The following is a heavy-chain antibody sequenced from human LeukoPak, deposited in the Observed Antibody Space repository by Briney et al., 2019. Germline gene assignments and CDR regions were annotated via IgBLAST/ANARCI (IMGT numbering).Heavy chain of an antibody. D-gene: IGHD1-26*01. CDR1: GGSISSYY. J-gene: IGHJ6*02. CDR2: IYTSGST. CDR3: ARDRGSLGDYYYGMDV. V-gene: IGHV4-4*07. Sequence: SETLSLTCTVSGGSISSYYWSWIRQPAGKGLEWIGRIYTSGSTNYNSSLKSRVTMSVDTSKNQFSLKLSSVTAADTAVYYCARDRGSLGDYYYGMDVWGQGTTVTVSS.